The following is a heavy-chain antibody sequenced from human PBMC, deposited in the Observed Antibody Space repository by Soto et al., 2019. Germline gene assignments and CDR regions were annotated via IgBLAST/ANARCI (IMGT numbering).Heavy chain of an antibody. CDR3: ANLRGGPFHILDY. Sequence: SETLSLTCTVSGGSISSSSYYWGWIHQPPGKGLEWIGSIYYSGSTYYNPSLKSRVTISVDTSKNQFSLKLSSVTAADTAVYYCANLRGGPFHILDYWGQGTLVTVSS. CDR2: IYYSGST. D-gene: IGHD3-10*01. CDR1: GGSISSSSYY. V-gene: IGHV4-39*01. J-gene: IGHJ4*02.